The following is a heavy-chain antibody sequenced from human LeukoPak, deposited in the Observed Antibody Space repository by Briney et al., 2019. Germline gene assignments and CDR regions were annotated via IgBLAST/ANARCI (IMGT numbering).Heavy chain of an antibody. D-gene: IGHD3-3*01. V-gene: IGHV4-39*07. CDR2: IYYSGST. J-gene: IGHJ4*02. CDR1: GGSISSSSYY. Sequence: SETLSLPCTVSGGSISSSSYYWGWIRQPPGKGLEWIGSIYYSGSTYYNPSLKSRVTISVDTSKNPFSLKLSSVTAADTAVYYCARDKSLTYYDFWSGYNSDWGQGTLVTVSS. CDR3: ARDKSLTYYDFWSGYNSD.